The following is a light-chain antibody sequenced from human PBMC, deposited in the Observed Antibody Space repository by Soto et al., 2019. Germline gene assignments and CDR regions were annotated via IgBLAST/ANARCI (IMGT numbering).Light chain of an antibody. V-gene: IGLV2-8*01. CDR1: SSDVGTYNY. J-gene: IGLJ2*01. CDR2: EVT. Sequence: QSALTQPPSASGSPGQSVTISCTGTSSDVGTYNYVSWYQQHPGKAPKLMIYEVTKRPSGVPDRFSGSRSGITASLTVSGLQAEDEADYYCRSYAGSNNFVVFGGGTKLTVL. CDR3: RSYAGSNNFVV.